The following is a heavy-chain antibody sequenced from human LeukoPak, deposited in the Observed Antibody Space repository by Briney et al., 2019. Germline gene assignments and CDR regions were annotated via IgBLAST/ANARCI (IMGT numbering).Heavy chain of an antibody. Sequence: GESLKISCKGSGYSFTSYWIGWVRQMPGKGLEWMGIIYPGDSDTRYSPSFQGQVTISADKSISTAYLQWSSLKASDTAMYYCARLMGYYGSGSYYFSPWMDNWGQGTLVTVSS. V-gene: IGHV5-51*01. J-gene: IGHJ4*02. CDR2: IYPGDSDT. CDR3: ARLMGYYGSGSYYFSPWMDN. CDR1: GYSFTSYW. D-gene: IGHD3-10*01.